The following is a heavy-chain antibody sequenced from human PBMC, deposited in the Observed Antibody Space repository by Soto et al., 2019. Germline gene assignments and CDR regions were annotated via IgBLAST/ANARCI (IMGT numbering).Heavy chain of an antibody. Sequence: QVQLVESGGCVVQPGRSLRLSCAASGFTFSSYGMHWVRKAPGKGLEWVAVISYDGSNKYYADSVKGRFTISRDNSKNTLYLQMNSLRAEDTAVYYCAKDSPDAFDIWGQGTMVTVSS. CDR2: ISYDGSNK. V-gene: IGHV3-30*18. J-gene: IGHJ3*02. CDR3: AKDSPDAFDI. CDR1: GFTFSSYG.